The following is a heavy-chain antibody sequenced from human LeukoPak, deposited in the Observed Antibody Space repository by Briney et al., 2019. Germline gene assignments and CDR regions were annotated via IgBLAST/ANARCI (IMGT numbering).Heavy chain of an antibody. D-gene: IGHD3-22*01. CDR3: ARDFNYDSGGYLYNWFDP. V-gene: IGHV4-59*01. Sequence: SETLSLTCTVSGGSISSYYWSWIRQPPGKGLEWIGYIYYSGSTNYNPSLKSRVTISVDTTKNQFSLKLSSVTAADTAVYDCARDFNYDSGGYLYNWFDPWGQGTLVTVSS. CDR1: GGSISSYY. CDR2: IYYSGST. J-gene: IGHJ5*02.